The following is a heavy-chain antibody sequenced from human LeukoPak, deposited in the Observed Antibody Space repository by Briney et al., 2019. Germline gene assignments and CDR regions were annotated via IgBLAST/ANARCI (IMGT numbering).Heavy chain of an antibody. D-gene: IGHD3-3*01. CDR3: ARDEARITIFGVAGYFDY. J-gene: IGHJ4*02. V-gene: IGHV1-3*01. Sequence: RGASVKVSCKASGYTFTSYAMHWVRQAPGQRLEWMGWINAGNGNTKYSQKFQGRVTITRDTSASTAYMVLSSLRSEDTAVYYCARDEARITIFGVAGYFDYWGQGTLVTVSS. CDR1: GYTFTSYA. CDR2: INAGNGNT.